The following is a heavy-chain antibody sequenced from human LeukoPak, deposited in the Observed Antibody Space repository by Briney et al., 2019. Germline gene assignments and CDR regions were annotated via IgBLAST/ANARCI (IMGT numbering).Heavy chain of an antibody. V-gene: IGHV1-2*06. CDR2: INPNSGGT. D-gene: IGHD5-18*01. CDR3: ARVLGTSMVYYFDY. Sequence: ASVKVSCKASGYPFTGYFMHWVRQAPGQGLEWMGRINPNSGGTVSAQKFQGRVTMTRDTSISTVYMELSGLTSDDTAVYYCARVLGTSMVYYFDYWGQGTLVAVSS. CDR1: GYPFTGYF. J-gene: IGHJ4*02.